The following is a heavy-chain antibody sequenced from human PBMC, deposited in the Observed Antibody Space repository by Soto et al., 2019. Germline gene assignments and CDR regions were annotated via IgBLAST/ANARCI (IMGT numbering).Heavy chain of an antibody. CDR2: IIPIFGTA. CDR3: GREGGVGATTGWD. CDR1: GGTFSSYA. J-gene: IGHJ4*02. V-gene: IGHV1-69*06. Sequence: QVQLVQSGAEVKKPGSSVKVSCKASGGTFSSYAISWVRQAPGQGLEWMGGIIPIFGTANYAQKFQGRVTITADISTRTAYRERRSLGLGDRAVYYCGREGGVGATTGWDWGQGTLVTVSS. D-gene: IGHD1-26*01.